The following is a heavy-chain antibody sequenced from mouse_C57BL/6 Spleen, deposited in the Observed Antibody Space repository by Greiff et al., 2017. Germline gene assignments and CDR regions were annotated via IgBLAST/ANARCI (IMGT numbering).Heavy chain of an antibody. D-gene: IGHD3-2*02. CDR1: GYTFTNYW. CDR3: ARENSGGAMDY. J-gene: IGHJ4*01. V-gene: IGHV1-63*01. Sequence: AQLQESGAELVRPGTSVKMSCKASGYTFTNYWIGWAKQRPGHGLEWIGDIYPGGGYTNYNEKFKGKATLTADKSSSTAYMQFSSLTSEDSAIYYCARENSGGAMDYWGQGTSVTVSS. CDR2: IYPGGGYT.